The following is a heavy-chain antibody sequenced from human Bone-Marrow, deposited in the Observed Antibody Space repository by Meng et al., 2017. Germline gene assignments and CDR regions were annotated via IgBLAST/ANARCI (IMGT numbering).Heavy chain of an antibody. CDR2: IFPEDSDI. J-gene: IGHJ4*02. Sequence: GGSLRLSCKGYGYRFTSHWIGWVRQIPGKGLEWMGIIFPEDSDIRYSPSFQGQVTISADKSTSTVYLQWSILRASDTAIYYCARNGGSPFDSWGQGTLVTVSS. V-gene: IGHV5-51*01. CDR1: GYRFTSHW. CDR3: ARNGGSPFDS.